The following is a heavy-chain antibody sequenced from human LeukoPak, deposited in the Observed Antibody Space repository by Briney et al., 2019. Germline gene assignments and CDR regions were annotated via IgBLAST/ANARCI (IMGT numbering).Heavy chain of an antibody. Sequence: GGSLRLSCAASGFTFSNFGMSWVRQAPGKGLEWVSSISSSRSYIYYADSVKGRFTISRDNAKNSLYLQMNSLRAEDTAVYYCARGMEYYDILTGYHYYYYYYMDVWGKGTTVTVSS. CDR2: ISSSRSYI. CDR1: GFTFSNFG. V-gene: IGHV3-21*01. D-gene: IGHD3-9*01. J-gene: IGHJ6*03. CDR3: ARGMEYYDILTGYHYYYYYYMDV.